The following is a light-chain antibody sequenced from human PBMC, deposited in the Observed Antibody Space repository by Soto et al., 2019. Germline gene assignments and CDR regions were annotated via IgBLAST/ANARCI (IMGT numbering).Light chain of an antibody. CDR3: QHYNTWPWT. CDR1: QSVNSN. Sequence: ENVMAQIPDPPSVSPGGRANIYWLASQSVNSNLAWYQQKLGQAPRVLIYGASTRATGIPARFSGSGSETEFILTISSLQSEDSATYYCQHYNTWPWTFGQGTKVDIK. V-gene: IGKV3-15*01. J-gene: IGKJ1*01. CDR2: GAS.